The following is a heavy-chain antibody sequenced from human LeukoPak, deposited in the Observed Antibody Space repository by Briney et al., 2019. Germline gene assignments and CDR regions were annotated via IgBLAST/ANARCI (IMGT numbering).Heavy chain of an antibody. CDR3: AKDPRQDTSSGYYLDY. D-gene: IGHD3-22*01. J-gene: IGHJ4*02. CDR1: GFTFSSYG. V-gene: IGHV3-30*02. Sequence: GGSLRLSCAASGFTFSSYGMHWVRQAPGKGLEWVAFIRYDGSNKYYADSVKGRFTISRDNFKNTLYLQMNSLRAEDTAVYYCAKDPRQDTSSGYYLDYWGQGTLVTVSS. CDR2: IRYDGSNK.